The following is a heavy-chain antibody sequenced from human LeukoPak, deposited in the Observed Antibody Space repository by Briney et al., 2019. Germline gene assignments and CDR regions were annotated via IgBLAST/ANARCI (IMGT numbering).Heavy chain of an antibody. V-gene: IGHV3-23*01. Sequence: GGSLRLSCAASGFTFRSYAMSWVRQAPGKGLEWVASISASDGSTYYADSVKGRFTISRDNSKNTLYLQMNSLRAEDTAVYYXXXXPDYDPQYYFDYWGQGTLVTVSS. D-gene: IGHD4-17*01. J-gene: IGHJ4*02. CDR1: GFTFRSYA. CDR2: ISASDGST. CDR3: XXXPDYDPQYYFDY.